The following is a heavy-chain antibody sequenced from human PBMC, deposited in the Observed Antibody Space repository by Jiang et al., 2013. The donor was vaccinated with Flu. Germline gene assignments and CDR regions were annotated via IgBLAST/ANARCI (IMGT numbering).Heavy chain of an antibody. CDR2: IYYSGST. V-gene: IGHV4-39*01. CDR1: GGSISSSSYY. J-gene: IGHJ3*02. Sequence: GSGLVKPSETLSLTCTVSGGSISSSSYYWGWIRQPPGKGLEWIGSIYYSGSTYYNPSLKSRVTISVDTSKNQFSLKLSSVTATDTAVYYCARHAITIFGTDAFDIWGQGTMVTISS. CDR3: ARHAITIFGTDAFDI. D-gene: IGHD3-3*01.